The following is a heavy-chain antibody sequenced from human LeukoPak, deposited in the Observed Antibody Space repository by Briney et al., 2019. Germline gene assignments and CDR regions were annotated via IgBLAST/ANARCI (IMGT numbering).Heavy chain of an antibody. Sequence: ASVKVSCKASGYTFTSYYMHWVRQAPGQGLEWMGIINPSGGSTSYAQKFQGRVTMTRDMSTSTVYMELSGLRSADTALYYCARASRGEQLAGLDYWGQGTLVTVSS. V-gene: IGHV1-46*01. CDR3: ARASRGEQLAGLDY. CDR1: GYTFTSYY. D-gene: IGHD6-6*01. CDR2: INPSGGST. J-gene: IGHJ4*02.